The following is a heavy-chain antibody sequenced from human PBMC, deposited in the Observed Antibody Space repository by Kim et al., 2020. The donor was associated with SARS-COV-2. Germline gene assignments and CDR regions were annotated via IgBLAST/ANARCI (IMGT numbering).Heavy chain of an antibody. D-gene: IGHD4-17*01. J-gene: IGHJ6*02. CDR3: ARGPPNYGGTPAYYYGMDV. CDR1: GGSFSGYY. V-gene: IGHV4-34*01. CDR2: INHSGST. Sequence: SETLSLTCAVYGGSFSGYYWSWIRQPPGKGLEWIGEINHSGSTNYNPSLKSRVTISVDTSKNQFSLKLSSVTAADTAVYYCARGPPNYGGTPAYYYGMDVWGQGTTVTVSS.